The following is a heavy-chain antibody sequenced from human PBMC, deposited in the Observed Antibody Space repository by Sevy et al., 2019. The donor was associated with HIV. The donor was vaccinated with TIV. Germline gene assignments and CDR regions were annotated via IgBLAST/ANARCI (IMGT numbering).Heavy chain of an antibody. Sequence: ASVKVSCKASGGTFSSYAISWVRQAPGQGLEWMGGIILIFGTANYAQKFQGRVTITADESTSTAYMELSSLRSEDTAVYYCARNHVRGYTVDSSGYRSPFFDYWGQGTLVTVSS. J-gene: IGHJ4*02. CDR3: ARNHVRGYTVDSSGYRSPFFDY. CDR1: GGTFSSYA. V-gene: IGHV1-69*13. CDR2: IILIFGTA. D-gene: IGHD3-22*01.